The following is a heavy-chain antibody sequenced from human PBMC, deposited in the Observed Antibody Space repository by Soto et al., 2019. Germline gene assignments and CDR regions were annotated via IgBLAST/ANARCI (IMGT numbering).Heavy chain of an antibody. CDR3: ARGLRFADRYYYGMDV. D-gene: IGHD2-21*01. CDR1: GFTFSSYW. J-gene: IGHJ6*02. Sequence: GGSLRLSCAASGFTFSSYWMNWVRQAPGKGLEWVSYISSSGSTIYYADSVKGRFTISRDNAKNSLYLQMNSLRAEDTAVYYCARGLRFADRYYYGMDVWGQGTTVTVSS. CDR2: ISSSGSTI. V-gene: IGHV3-48*04.